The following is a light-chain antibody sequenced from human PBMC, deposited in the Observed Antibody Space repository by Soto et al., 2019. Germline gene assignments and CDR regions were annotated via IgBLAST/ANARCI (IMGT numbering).Light chain of an antibody. V-gene: IGKV3-11*01. CDR3: QQRSNWPPIT. CDR2: DAS. CDR1: QSVKTF. J-gene: IGKJ5*01. Sequence: IVLTHSPATLSLSPGEIAALSGRASQSVKTFLVWYQQGPGQAPRLLIHDASHRAAGIPARFSGSGFGTDFTLTISSLEPEDAAVYYCQQRSNWPPITFGQGTRLEIK.